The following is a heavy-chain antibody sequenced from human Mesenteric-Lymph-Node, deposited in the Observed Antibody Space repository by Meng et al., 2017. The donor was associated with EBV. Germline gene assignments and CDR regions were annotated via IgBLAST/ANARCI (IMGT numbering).Heavy chain of an antibody. V-gene: IGHV7-4-1*02. CDR1: GDTYTRYA. CDR2: INTNTGKP. Sequence: QVQLVRLGTELRQLAASWNVSCKASGDTYTRYAMNWVPQTHVQGLEWMGCINTNTGKPMYAQGFTGRFVFSLDNPINTAYLQINSLQTDDTAVYYCARGSNWFDRWGQGTLVTVSS. J-gene: IGHJ5*02. CDR3: ARGSNWFDR.